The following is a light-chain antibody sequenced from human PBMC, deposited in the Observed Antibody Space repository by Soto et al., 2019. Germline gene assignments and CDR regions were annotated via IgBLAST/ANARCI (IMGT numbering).Light chain of an antibody. Sequence: DIQITHSPSSLAASVGDRVTITFRASQSISSWLAWYQQKPGKAPKLLIYDVSSLESGVPSRFSGSGPGTEFTLTISSLQPDDVATYYCKQYNTFWKCGQGTTGDIK. CDR3: KQYNTFWK. CDR1: QSISSW. J-gene: IGKJ1*01. V-gene: IGKV1-5*01. CDR2: DVS.